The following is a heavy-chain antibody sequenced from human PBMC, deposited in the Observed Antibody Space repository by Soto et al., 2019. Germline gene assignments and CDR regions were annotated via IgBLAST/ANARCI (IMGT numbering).Heavy chain of an antibody. V-gene: IGHV3-48*01. D-gene: IGHD6-19*01. CDR1: GFTFSSYS. J-gene: IGHJ5*02. CDR3: ARETQWLNWFDP. CDR2: ISSSSSTI. Sequence: EVQLVESGGGLVQPGGSLRLSCAASGFTFSSYSMNWVRQAPGKGLEWVSYISSSSSTIYYADSVKGRFTISRDNAKNSRYLQTNSLRAEDTAVYYCARETQWLNWFDPWGQGTLVTVSS.